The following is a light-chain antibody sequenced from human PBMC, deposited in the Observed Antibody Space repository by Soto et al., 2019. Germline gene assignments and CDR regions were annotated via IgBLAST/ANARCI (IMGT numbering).Light chain of an antibody. J-gene: IGLJ1*01. Sequence: QSVLTQPASVSGSPGQSITISCTGTSSDVGSHNLVSWYQQFPGKAPKLIIFEASKRPSGVSNRFSGSKSGSTASLTISGLQAEDEADYYCCSNPAGSTYVFGSGTKVTVL. CDR2: EAS. V-gene: IGLV2-23*01. CDR1: SSDVGSHNL. CDR3: CSNPAGSTYV.